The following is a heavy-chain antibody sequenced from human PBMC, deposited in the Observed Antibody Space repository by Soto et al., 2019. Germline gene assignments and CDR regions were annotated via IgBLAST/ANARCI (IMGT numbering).Heavy chain of an antibody. V-gene: IGHV4-34*01. CDR2: IDYNGVT. Sequence: SETLSLTCAVYGGSFSAYYWSWIRQPPGRGLEWIGNIDYNGVTYSNPSLKSRVTISRDTSKNQFSLKLTSVTAADTALYYCGKVLVGATGHTDSDSWGPGTLVTVSS. J-gene: IGHJ4*02. CDR1: GGSFSAYY. CDR3: GKVLVGATGHTDSDS. D-gene: IGHD2-15*01.